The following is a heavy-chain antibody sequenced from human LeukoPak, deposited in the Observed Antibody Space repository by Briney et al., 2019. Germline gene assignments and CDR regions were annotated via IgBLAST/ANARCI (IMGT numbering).Heavy chain of an antibody. CDR1: GFTFNNYA. V-gene: IGHV3-23*01. Sequence: GGSLRLSCAASGFTFNNYAMTSLRQAPGKGLEWVSNINDNGGQRHYADSVKGRFTISRDNSKNTLFLQMDSLRAEDTAVYYCAKTGAPYYYYMDVWGKGTTVTVSS. J-gene: IGHJ6*03. CDR2: INDNGGQR. CDR3: AKTGAPYYYYMDV.